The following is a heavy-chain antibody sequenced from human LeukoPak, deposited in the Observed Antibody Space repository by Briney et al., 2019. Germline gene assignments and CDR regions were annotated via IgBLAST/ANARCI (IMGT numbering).Heavy chain of an antibody. V-gene: IGHV4-34*01. Sequence: SETLSLTCTVSGGSVSSYDWSWIRQPPGKGLEWIGEINHSGSTNYNPSLKSRVTISVDTSKNQFSLKLSSVTAADTAVYYCARGGYSYGSKNYYYYYGMDVWGQGTTVTVSS. J-gene: IGHJ6*02. CDR3: ARGGYSYGSKNYYYYYGMDV. CDR1: GGSVSSYD. CDR2: INHSGST. D-gene: IGHD5-18*01.